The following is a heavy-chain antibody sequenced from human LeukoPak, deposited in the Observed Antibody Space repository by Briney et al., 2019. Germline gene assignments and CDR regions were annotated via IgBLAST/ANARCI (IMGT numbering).Heavy chain of an antibody. V-gene: IGHV1-46*01. CDR3: ARDFNPTYYYGSGSFSLEYFDY. D-gene: IGHD3-10*01. CDR2: INPSGGST. J-gene: IGHJ4*02. CDR1: GYTFTSYY. Sequence: ASVKVSCKASGYTFTSYYMHWVRQAPGQGLEWMGIINPSGGSTSYAQKFQGRVTMTRDTSTSTVYMELSSLRSEDTAVYYCARDFNPTYYYGSGSFSLEYFDYWGQGTLVTASS.